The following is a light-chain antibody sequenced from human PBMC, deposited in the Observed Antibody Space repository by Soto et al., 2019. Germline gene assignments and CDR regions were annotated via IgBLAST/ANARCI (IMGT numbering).Light chain of an antibody. CDR3: QSYDSSLSVLYV. CDR1: SSNIGAGYD. CDR2: GNS. V-gene: IGLV1-40*01. Sequence: QPVLTQPPSVSGAPGQRVTISCTGSSSNIGAGYDVHWYQQLPGTAPKLLIYGNSSRPSGVPDRFSGSKSGTSASLAITGLQAEDEADYYCQSYDSSLSVLYVFGTGTKLTVL. J-gene: IGLJ1*01.